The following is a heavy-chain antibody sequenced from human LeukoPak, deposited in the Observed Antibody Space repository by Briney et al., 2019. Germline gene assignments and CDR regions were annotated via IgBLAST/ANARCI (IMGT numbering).Heavy chain of an antibody. CDR1: GFTFSSYA. V-gene: IGHV3-30*01. J-gene: IGHJ5*02. D-gene: IGHD6-13*01. CDR3: ARVQGSSWYRWFDP. Sequence: GRSLRLSCAASGFTFSSYAMHWVRQAPGKGLEWVAVISYDGSNKYYADSVKGRFTISRDNSKNTLYLRMNSLRAEDTAVYYCARVQGSSWYRWFDPWGQGTLVTVSS. CDR2: ISYDGSNK.